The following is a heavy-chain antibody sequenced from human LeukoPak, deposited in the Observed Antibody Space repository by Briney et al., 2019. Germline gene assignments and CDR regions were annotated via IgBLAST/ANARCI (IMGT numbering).Heavy chain of an antibody. CDR3: TRDYRSSSLLSWFDY. V-gene: IGHV3-49*04. J-gene: IGHJ4*02. CDR1: GFTFGDYA. D-gene: IGHD6-6*01. CDR2: IRSKAYGGTT. Sequence: GGSLRLSCTASGFTFGDYAMSWVRQAPGKGLEWVGFIRSKAYGGTTEYAASVKGRFTISRDDSKSIAYLQMNSLKTEDTAVYYCTRDYRSSSLLSWFDYWGQGTLVTVSS.